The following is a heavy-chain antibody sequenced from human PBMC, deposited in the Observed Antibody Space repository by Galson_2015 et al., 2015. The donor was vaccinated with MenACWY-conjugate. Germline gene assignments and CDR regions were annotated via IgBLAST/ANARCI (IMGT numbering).Heavy chain of an antibody. CDR3: ARALEFYCSHNDCYFPS. J-gene: IGHJ4*02. CDR2: IKQGGSEK. D-gene: IGHD2-15*01. V-gene: IGHV3-7*03. CDR1: GFTFNNYW. Sequence: SLRLSCAASGFTFNNYWMSWVRQAPGKGLEWVSSIKQGGSEKYYGDSVRGRFTISRDNAKSSLSLQMNSLRAEDTAVYYCARALEFYCSHNDCYFPSWGQGTLVTVSS.